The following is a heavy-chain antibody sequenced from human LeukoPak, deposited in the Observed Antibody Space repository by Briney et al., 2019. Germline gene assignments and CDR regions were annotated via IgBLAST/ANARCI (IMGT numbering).Heavy chain of an antibody. D-gene: IGHD2-21*02. V-gene: IGHV1-46*01. CDR3: ARTLTLPNWFDP. Sequence: ASVKVSCKASGYTFTSYYLHWVRQAPGQGLEWMGIINPSGGSTSYAQKSQGRVTMTRDTSTSTVYMELSSLRSKDTAVYYCARTLTLPNWFDPWGQGTLVTVSS. CDR1: GYTFTSYY. J-gene: IGHJ5*02. CDR2: INPSGGST.